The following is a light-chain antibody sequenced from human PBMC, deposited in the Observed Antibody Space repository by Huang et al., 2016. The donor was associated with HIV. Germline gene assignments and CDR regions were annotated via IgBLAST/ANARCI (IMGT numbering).Light chain of an antibody. CDR3: QHRTNWHSYT. J-gene: IGKJ2*01. Sequence: EIVLTQSPATLSLSPGQRATLSCRASQGLSSSLAWYQQKPGQAPRLRIYDTSNRATGVPARFSGSGPGTDFTLTISSLEPEDFAVYYCQHRTNWHSYTFGQGTKLEIK. CDR1: QGLSSS. CDR2: DTS. V-gene: IGKV3D-11*01.